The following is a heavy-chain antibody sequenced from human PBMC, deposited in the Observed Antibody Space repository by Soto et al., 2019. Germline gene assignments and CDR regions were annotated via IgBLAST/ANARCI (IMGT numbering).Heavy chain of an antibody. J-gene: IGHJ4*02. Sequence: GGSLRLSCAASGFTFSSYAMSWVRQAPGKGLEWVSAISGSGGSTYYADSVKGRFTISRDNSKNTLYLQMNSLRAEDTAVYYCAKSPEVLRFLDWLLFFDYWGQGTLVTVSS. CDR2: ISGSGGST. CDR3: AKSPEVLRFLDWLLFFDY. V-gene: IGHV3-23*01. D-gene: IGHD3-3*01. CDR1: GFTFSSYA.